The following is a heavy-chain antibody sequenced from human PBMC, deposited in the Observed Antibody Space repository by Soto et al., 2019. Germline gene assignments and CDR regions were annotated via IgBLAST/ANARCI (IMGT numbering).Heavy chain of an antibody. CDR2: IKSDGSYT. CDR1: GFTFNTYW. Sequence: EVQLVESGGGLVQPGGSLRLSCAASGFTFNTYWMQWVRQAPGKGLVWVSRIKSDGSYTNYAESVKGRFTISRDNAKNTLFLQMNSLGAEDTAVYYCATGGSGYVTYWGQGTLVTVSS. V-gene: IGHV3-74*01. J-gene: IGHJ4*02. CDR3: ATGGSGYVTY. D-gene: IGHD3-22*01.